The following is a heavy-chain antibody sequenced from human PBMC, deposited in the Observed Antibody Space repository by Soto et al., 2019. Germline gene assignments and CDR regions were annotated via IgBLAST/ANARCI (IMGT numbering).Heavy chain of an antibody. D-gene: IGHD4-17*01. Sequence: SETLSLTCTVSGGSISSGGYYWSWIRQHPGKGLEWIGYIYYSGSTYYNPSLKSRVTISVDTSKNQFSLKLSSVTAADTAVYYCARKRLGYGDYLGWFDPWGQGTLVTVSS. J-gene: IGHJ5*02. CDR3: ARKRLGYGDYLGWFDP. CDR1: GGSISSGGYY. CDR2: IYYSGST. V-gene: IGHV4-31*03.